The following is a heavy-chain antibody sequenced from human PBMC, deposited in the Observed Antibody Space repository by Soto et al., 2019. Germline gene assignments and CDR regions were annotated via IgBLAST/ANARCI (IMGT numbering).Heavy chain of an antibody. J-gene: IGHJ4*02. Sequence: GGSLRLSCVASEFSFSRYAMTWVRQAAGKGLQWVAGLGPDGRNTFYGESVSGRFTISRDNSRNTLSLQMCSLRADDTAVYFFVKKMTTMPDSFFDFWGQGIQVTVSS. CDR1: EFSFSRYA. V-gene: IGHV3-23*01. D-gene: IGHD4-17*01. CDR3: VKKMTTMPDSFFDF. CDR2: LGPDGRNT.